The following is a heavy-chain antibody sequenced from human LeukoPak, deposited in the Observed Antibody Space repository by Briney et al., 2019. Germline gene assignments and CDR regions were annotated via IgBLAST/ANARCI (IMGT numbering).Heavy chain of an antibody. CDR1: GYTLTELS. CDR3: ATVRLRTTGTYDAFDI. Sequence: ASVKVSCKVSGYTLTELSMHWVRQAPGKGLEWMGGFDPEDGETIYAQKFQGRVTMTEDTSTDTAYMELSSLRSEDTAVCYCATVRLRTTGTYDAFDIWGQGTMVTVSS. J-gene: IGHJ3*02. V-gene: IGHV1-24*01. CDR2: FDPEDGET. D-gene: IGHD1-1*01.